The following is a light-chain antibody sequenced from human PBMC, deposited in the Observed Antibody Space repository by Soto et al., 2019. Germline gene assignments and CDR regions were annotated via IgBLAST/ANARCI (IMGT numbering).Light chain of an antibody. CDR3: QQYNSYSGT. Sequence: DIQMTQSPSTLSASVGDRVTITCRASQSISSWLAWYQQKPGKAPKLLIYDASSLESGVPSRFSGSGSGTEFNLTISSLQPDDFANYYCQQYNSYSGTFGQGTKVEIK. CDR1: QSISSW. J-gene: IGKJ1*01. CDR2: DAS. V-gene: IGKV1-5*01.